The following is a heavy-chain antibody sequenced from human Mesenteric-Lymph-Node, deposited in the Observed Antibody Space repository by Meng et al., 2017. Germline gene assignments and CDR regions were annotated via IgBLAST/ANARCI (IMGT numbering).Heavy chain of an antibody. CDR2: IYTSGST. CDR3: ARDPWFGEFPLFDY. V-gene: IGHV4-4*07. D-gene: IGHD3-10*01. J-gene: IGHJ4*02. CDR1: GGSISSYY. Sequence: GSLRLSCTVSGGSISSYYWSWIRQPAGKGLEWIGRIYTSGSTNYNPSLKSRVTMSVDTSKNQFSLKLSSVTAADTAVYYCARDPWFGEFPLFDYWGQGTLVTVSS.